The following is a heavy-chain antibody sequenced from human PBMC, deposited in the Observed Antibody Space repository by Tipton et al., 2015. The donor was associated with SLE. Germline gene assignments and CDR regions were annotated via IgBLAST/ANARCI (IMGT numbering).Heavy chain of an antibody. CDR2: INHSGST. CDR1: GGSFSGCY. D-gene: IGHD2-15*01. J-gene: IGHJ4*02. Sequence: TLSLTCAVYGGSFSGCYWSWIRQPPGKGLEWIGEINHSGSTNYNPSLKSRVTISVDTSKNQFSLKLSSVTAADTAVYYCASVKSLIGRHFDYWGQGTLVTVSS. CDR3: ASVKSLIGRHFDY. V-gene: IGHV4-34*01.